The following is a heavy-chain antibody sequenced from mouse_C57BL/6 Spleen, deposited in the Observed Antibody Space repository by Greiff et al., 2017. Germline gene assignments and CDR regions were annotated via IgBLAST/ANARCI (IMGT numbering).Heavy chain of an antibody. J-gene: IGHJ4*01. CDR3: TRFRLLQAMDY. D-gene: IGHD2-3*01. CDR1: GYTFTDYE. Sequence: QVQLQQSGAELVRPGASVTLSCKASGYTFTDYEMHWVKQTPVHGLEWIGAIDPETGGTAYNQKFKGKAILTADKSSSTAYMELRSLTSADSAVYYCTRFRLLQAMDYWGQGTSVTVSS. V-gene: IGHV1-15*01. CDR2: IDPETGGT.